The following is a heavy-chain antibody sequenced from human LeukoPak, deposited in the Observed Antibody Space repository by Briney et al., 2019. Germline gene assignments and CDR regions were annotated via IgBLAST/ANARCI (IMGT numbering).Heavy chain of an antibody. CDR3: VRGGWELDY. J-gene: IGHJ4*02. CDR1: GFTVRDFW. V-gene: IGHV3-7*03. Sequence: GGSLRLSCAASGFTVRDFWMAWFRQAQGKGLEWVAHIKEDGTAKYYADSVRGRFTIFKDDDRNSLSLQMNSLRVEDTAVYYCVRGGWELDYWGQRTLVTVAS. D-gene: IGHD4-23*01. CDR2: IKEDGTAK.